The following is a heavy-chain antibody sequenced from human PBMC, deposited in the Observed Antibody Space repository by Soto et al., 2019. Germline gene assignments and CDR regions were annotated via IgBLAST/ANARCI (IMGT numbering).Heavy chain of an antibody. Sequence: SETLSLTCAVYGGSFSGYYWSWIRQPPGKGLEWIGEINHSGSTNYNPSLKSRVTISVDTSKNQFSLKLSSVTAADTAVYYCARGAGMVVAATPVYMDVWGKGTTVTVSS. CDR2: INHSGST. CDR1: GGSFSGYY. V-gene: IGHV4-34*01. J-gene: IGHJ6*03. CDR3: ARGAGMVVAATPVYMDV. D-gene: IGHD2-15*01.